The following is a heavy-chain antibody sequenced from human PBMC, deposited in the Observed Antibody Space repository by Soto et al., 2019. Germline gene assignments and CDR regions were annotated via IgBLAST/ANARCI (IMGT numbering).Heavy chain of an antibody. CDR3: ARGHIVVVVADTGFDY. CDR2: ISAYNGNT. V-gene: IGHV1-18*01. D-gene: IGHD2-15*01. CDR1: GYTFTSYG. Sequence: ASVKVSCKASGYTFTSYGISWVRQASGQGLEWMGWISAYNGNTNYAQKLQGRVTMTTDTSTSTAYMELRSLRSDDTAVYYCARGHIVVVVADTGFDYWGQGTLVTVSS. J-gene: IGHJ4*02.